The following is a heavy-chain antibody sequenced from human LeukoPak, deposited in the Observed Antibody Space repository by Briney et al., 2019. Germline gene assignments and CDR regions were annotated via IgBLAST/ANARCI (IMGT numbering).Heavy chain of an antibody. Sequence: GGSLRLSCAASGFTFSSSAMSWVRQAPGKGLEWVSTISSSGSGSSTYYADSVKGRFTISRDNSKNTLYLQMNSLRAEDTAVYYCAKSGYNRFDYWGQGTLVTVSS. V-gene: IGHV3-23*01. J-gene: IGHJ4*02. D-gene: IGHD5-24*01. CDR3: AKSGYNRFDY. CDR1: GFTFSSSA. CDR2: ISSSGSGSST.